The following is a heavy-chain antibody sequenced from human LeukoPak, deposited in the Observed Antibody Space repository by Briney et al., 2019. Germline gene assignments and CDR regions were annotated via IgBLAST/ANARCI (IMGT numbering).Heavy chain of an antibody. J-gene: IGHJ5*02. Sequence: PSETLSLTCTVSGGSISSSSYYWGWLRQPPGKGLEWIGSIYYSGSTYYNPSLKSRVTISVDTSKNQFSLKLSSVTAADTAVYYCARHISNYDFWSGYPRWFEPWGQGTLVTVSS. CDR1: GGSISSSSYY. CDR3: ARHISNYDFWSGYPRWFEP. V-gene: IGHV4-39*01. CDR2: IYYSGST. D-gene: IGHD3-3*01.